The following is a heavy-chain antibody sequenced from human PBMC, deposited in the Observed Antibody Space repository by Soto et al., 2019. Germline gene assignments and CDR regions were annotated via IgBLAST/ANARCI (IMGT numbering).Heavy chain of an antibody. CDR2: ISGSGSTI. J-gene: IGHJ1*01. D-gene: IGHD2-8*01. CDR3: ARGGVY. CDR1: GFTFSSHE. V-gene: IGHV3-48*03. Sequence: PGGSLRPSCEATGFTFSSHEMNWIRQTPGKRLEWIAKISGSGSTINYADSVKGRFTISRDNVQRTLHLQMDSLRVEDTGVYYCARGGVYWGRGTLVTVSS.